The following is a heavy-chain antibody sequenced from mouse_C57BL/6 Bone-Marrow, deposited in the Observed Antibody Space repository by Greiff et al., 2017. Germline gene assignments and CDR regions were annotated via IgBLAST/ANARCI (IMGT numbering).Heavy chain of an antibody. V-gene: IGHV1-64*01. CDR1: GYTFTSYW. CDR3: ARCPRYYGSSPFAY. CDR2: IHPNSGST. J-gene: IGHJ3*01. Sequence: QVQLQQPGAELVKPGASVKLSCTASGYTFTSYWMHWVKQRPGQGLEWIGMIHPNSGSTNYNEKFKSKATLTVDKSSSTAYMQLSSLTSEDSAVYYCARCPRYYGSSPFAYWGQGTLVTVSA. D-gene: IGHD1-1*01.